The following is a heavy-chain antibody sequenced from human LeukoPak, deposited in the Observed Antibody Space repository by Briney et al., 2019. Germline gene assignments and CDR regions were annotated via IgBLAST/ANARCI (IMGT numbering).Heavy chain of an antibody. Sequence: ASVKVSCKASGYTFTGYYMHWVRQAPGQGLEWMGWINPNSGGTNYAQKFQGRVTMTRDTSISTAYMELSRLRSDDTAVYYCARDPYDFWSGCPFDYWGQGTLVTVSS. J-gene: IGHJ4*02. V-gene: IGHV1-2*02. CDR1: GYTFTGYY. D-gene: IGHD3-3*01. CDR3: ARDPYDFWSGCPFDY. CDR2: INPNSGGT.